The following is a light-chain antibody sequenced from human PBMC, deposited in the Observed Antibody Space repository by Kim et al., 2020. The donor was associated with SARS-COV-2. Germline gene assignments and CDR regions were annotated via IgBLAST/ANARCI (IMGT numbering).Light chain of an antibody. CDR1: KWGDKY. V-gene: IGLV3-1*01. Sequence: PGQTASINCCGDKWGDKYDCWYQQKPGHSPVLVIYQYSKRPAGIPERFSGSNSGNSATLTISGTQAMDEADYYCQAWDSSNVVFGGGTQLTVL. CDR3: QAWDSSNVV. CDR2: QYS. J-gene: IGLJ2*01.